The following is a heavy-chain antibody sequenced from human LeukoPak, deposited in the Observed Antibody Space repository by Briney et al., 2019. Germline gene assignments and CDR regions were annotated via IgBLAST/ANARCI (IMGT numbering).Heavy chain of an antibody. CDR1: GGSISSYY. V-gene: IGHV4-59*01. CDR2: IYYSGST. CDR3: ARQTNWFDP. J-gene: IGHJ5*02. Sequence: SETLSLTCTVSGGSISSYYWSWIRQPPGKGLEWIGCIYYSGSTNYNPSLKSRVTISVDTSKNQFPLKLSSVTAADTAVYYCARQTNWFDPWGQGTLVTVSS.